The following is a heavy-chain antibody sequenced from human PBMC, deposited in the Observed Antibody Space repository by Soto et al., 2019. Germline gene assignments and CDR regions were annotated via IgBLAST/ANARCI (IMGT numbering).Heavy chain of an antibody. J-gene: IGHJ4*02. Sequence: QVQLVESGGGVVQPGRSLRLSCAASGFTFSSYGMHWVRRAPGKGLEWVAVISYDGSNKYYADSVKGRFTISRDNSKNTLYLQMNSLRAEDTAVYYCAKDSSEYFDYWGQGTLVTVSS. CDR2: ISYDGSNK. V-gene: IGHV3-30*18. CDR3: AKDSSEYFDY. CDR1: GFTFSSYG.